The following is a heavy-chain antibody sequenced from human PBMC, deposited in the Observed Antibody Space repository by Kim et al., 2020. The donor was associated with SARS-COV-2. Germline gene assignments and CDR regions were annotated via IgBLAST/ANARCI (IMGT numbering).Heavy chain of an antibody. V-gene: IGHV3-30*18. D-gene: IGHD4-17*01. CDR2: ISYDGSNK. CDR3: AKDYSDYGDYLFGADY. J-gene: IGHJ4*02. CDR1: GFTFSSYG. Sequence: GGSLRLSCAASGFTFSSYGMHWVRQAPGKGLEWVAVISYDGSNKYYADSVKGRFTISRDNSKNTLYLQMNSLRAEDTAVYYCAKDYSDYGDYLFGADYWGQGTLVTVSS.